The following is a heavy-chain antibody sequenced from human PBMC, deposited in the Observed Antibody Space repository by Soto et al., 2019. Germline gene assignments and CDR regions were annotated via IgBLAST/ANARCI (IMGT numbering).Heavy chain of an antibody. CDR2: INHSGST. J-gene: IGHJ6*02. CDR1: GGSFSGYY. CDR3: STLAARSSYYYYGMDV. V-gene: IGHV4-34*01. D-gene: IGHD6-6*01. Sequence: KPSETLSLTCAVYGGSFSGYYWSWIRQPPGKGLEWIGEINHSGSTNYNPSLKSRVTISVDTSKNQFSLKLSSVTAADTAVYYCSTLAARSSYYYYGMDVWGQGTTVTVSS.